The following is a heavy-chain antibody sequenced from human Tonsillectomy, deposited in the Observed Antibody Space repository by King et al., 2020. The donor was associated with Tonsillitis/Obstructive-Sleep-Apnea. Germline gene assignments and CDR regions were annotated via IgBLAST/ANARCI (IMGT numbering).Heavy chain of an antibody. V-gene: IGHV7-4-1*02. CDR3: ARDPRVAVAGSFDY. D-gene: IGHD6-19*01. CDR2: INTNTGHP. J-gene: IGHJ4*02. CDR1: GYTFTSYA. Sequence: QLVQSGSELKKPGASVKVSCKASGYTFTSYAMNWVRQAPVQGLEWRGWINTNTGHPTYAQGFTGRFVFSLDTSFSTAYLQINGLKAEDTALYYCARDPRVAVAGSFDYWGQGTLVTVSS.